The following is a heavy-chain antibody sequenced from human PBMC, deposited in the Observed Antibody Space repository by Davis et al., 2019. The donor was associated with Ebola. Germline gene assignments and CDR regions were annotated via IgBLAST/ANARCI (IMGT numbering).Heavy chain of an antibody. J-gene: IGHJ3*02. CDR3: ARLGEPRGLGAFDI. D-gene: IGHD1-14*01. CDR1: GYTFTSYW. Sequence: KVSCKASGYTFTSYWVAWVRQMPGKGLEWMGIIYPGDSDTRYSPSFQGQVTISVDKSISTAYLQWSSLKASDTAMYYCARLGEPRGLGAFDIWGQGTMVTVSS. V-gene: IGHV5-51*01. CDR2: IYPGDSDT.